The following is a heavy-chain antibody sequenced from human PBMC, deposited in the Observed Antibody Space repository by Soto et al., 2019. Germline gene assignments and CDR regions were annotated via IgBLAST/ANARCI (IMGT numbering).Heavy chain of an antibody. Sequence: VASVKVSCXASGYTFTSYGISWVRQAPGQGLEWMGWISAYNGNTNYAQKLQGRVTMTTDTSTSTAYMELRSLRSDDTAVYYCARDLYCSGGSCYRANWFDPWGQGTLVTVSS. CDR3: ARDLYCSGGSCYRANWFDP. D-gene: IGHD2-15*01. J-gene: IGHJ5*02. V-gene: IGHV1-18*01. CDR2: ISAYNGNT. CDR1: GYTFTSYG.